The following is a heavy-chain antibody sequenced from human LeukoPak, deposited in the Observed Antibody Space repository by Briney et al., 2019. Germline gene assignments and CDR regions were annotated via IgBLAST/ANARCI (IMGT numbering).Heavy chain of an antibody. Sequence: SETLSLTLTLPVGSISIYYWSSIRPPPGRGLEWIGYIYYSGSTHYNPALKSRVTISVDTSKNQFSLKLSSVTAADTAVYYCGRLLGRGVGSTYGMDVWGQGTKVTVSS. J-gene: IGHJ6*02. CDR3: GRLLGRGVGSTYGMDV. V-gene: IGHV4-59*08. D-gene: IGHD3-10*01. CDR1: VGSISIYY. CDR2: IYYSGST.